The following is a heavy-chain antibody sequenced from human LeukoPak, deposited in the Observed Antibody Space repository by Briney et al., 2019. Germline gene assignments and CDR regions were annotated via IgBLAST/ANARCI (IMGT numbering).Heavy chain of an antibody. CDR2: ISSSGSTI. CDR1: GFTFSSCE. V-gene: IGHV3-48*03. Sequence: GGSLRLSCAASGFTFSSCEMNWVRQAPGKGLEWVSYISSSGSTIYYADSVKGRFTISRDNAKNSLYLQMNSLRAEDTAVYYCASTGDAFDIWGQGTMVTVSS. CDR3: ASTGDAFDI. D-gene: IGHD4-11*01. J-gene: IGHJ3*02.